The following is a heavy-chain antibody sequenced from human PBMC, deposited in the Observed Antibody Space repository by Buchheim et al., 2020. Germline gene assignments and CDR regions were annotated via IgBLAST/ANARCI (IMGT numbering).Heavy chain of an antibody. CDR2: IYYSGST. Sequence: QVQLQESGPGLVKPSETLSLTCTVSGGSISSYYWSWIRQPPGKGLEWIGYIYYSGSTNYNPSLKSRVTISVDTSKNQFPLKLSSVTAADTAVYYCARDLDYYGSGYGMDVWGQGTT. D-gene: IGHD3-10*01. J-gene: IGHJ6*02. CDR3: ARDLDYYGSGYGMDV. V-gene: IGHV4-59*01. CDR1: GGSISSYY.